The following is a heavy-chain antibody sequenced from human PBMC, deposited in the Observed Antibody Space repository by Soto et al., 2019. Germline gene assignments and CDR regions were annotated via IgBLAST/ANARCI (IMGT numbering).Heavy chain of an antibody. Sequence: SETLSLTCTVSSDSISSYYWTWIRQPAGKGLEWIGRISTSGSTNHNPSLKGRVTMSVDTSKKQVSLNLTSVTAADTAVYYCARGNILLAASGKRDFDYWGQGTLGTVSS. D-gene: IGHD6-13*01. J-gene: IGHJ4*02. CDR2: ISTSGST. CDR3: ARGNILLAASGKRDFDY. CDR1: SDSISSYY. V-gene: IGHV4-4*07.